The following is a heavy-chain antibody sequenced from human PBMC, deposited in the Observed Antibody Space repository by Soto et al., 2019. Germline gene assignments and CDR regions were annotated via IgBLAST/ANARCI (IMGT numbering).Heavy chain of an antibody. CDR1: GFTFSNAW. CDR3: TTDLYYDTLTAIKGRYSWFDP. J-gene: IGHJ5*02. D-gene: IGHD3-9*01. CDR2: IKSKTDGGTT. Sequence: GGSLRLSCAASGFTFSNAWMNWVRQAPGKGLEWVGRIKSKTDGGTTDYASPVKGRFTISRDDSKNTLYLQMNSLKTEDTAVYYCTTDLYYDTLTAIKGRYSWFDPWGQGTLVTVSS. V-gene: IGHV3-15*01.